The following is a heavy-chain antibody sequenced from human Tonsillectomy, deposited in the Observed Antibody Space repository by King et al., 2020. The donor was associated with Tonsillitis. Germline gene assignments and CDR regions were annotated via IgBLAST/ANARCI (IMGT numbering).Heavy chain of an antibody. V-gene: IGHV3-30*04. Sequence: VQLVESGGGVVQPGRSLRLSCAASGFTFSSYAMHWVRQAPGKGLEWVAVISYDGSNKYYADSVKGRFTISRDNSKNTLYLQMNSLRAEDTAVYYCARVPGGPRIYWSCVVCARGPLSTAS. CDR3: ARVPGGPRIYWSCVV. CDR2: ISYDGSNK. J-gene: IGHJ2*01. D-gene: IGHD1-1*01. CDR1: GFTFSSYA.